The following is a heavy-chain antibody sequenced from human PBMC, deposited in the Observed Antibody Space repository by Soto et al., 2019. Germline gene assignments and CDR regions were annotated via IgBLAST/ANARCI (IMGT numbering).Heavy chain of an antibody. J-gene: IGHJ5*02. CDR1: GGSFSGYY. V-gene: IGHV4-34*01. Sequence: SETLSLTCAVYGGSFSGYYWSWIRQPPGKGLEWIGEINHSGSTNYNPSLKSRVTISVDTSKNQFSLKLSSVTAADTAVYYCARDPPIYPALDPWGQGTLVTVS. CDR2: INHSGST. CDR3: ARDPPIYPALDP.